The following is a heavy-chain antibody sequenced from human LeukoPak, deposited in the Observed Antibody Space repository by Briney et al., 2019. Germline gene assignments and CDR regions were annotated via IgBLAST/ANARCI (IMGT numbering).Heavy chain of an antibody. CDR2: ITGSGGGT. CDR3: AKEVAAGRKGIDY. D-gene: IGHD6-6*01. Sequence: GGSLRLPCAASGFTFSSYAMSWVRQAPGKGLEWVSGITGSGGGTYYADSVKGRFTISRDSSSSTLFLQMKSLRAEDTATYYCAKEVAAGRKGIDYWGQGILVTVSS. V-gene: IGHV3-23*01. CDR1: GFTFSSYA. J-gene: IGHJ4*02.